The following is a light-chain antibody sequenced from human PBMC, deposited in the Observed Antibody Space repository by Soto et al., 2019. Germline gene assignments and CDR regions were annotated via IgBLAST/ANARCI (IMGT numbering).Light chain of an antibody. CDR1: SSDVGGYNY. V-gene: IGLV2-14*01. CDR3: SSYTSSSTPVV. Sequence: QSVLTQPASVSGSPGQSITISCTGTSSDVGGYNYVSWYQQHPGKAPKLMIYEVSNRPSGVSNRFSGSKSGNTASLTISGLHAEDEADYYCSSYTSSSTPVVFGGGTKVTVL. CDR2: EVS. J-gene: IGLJ2*01.